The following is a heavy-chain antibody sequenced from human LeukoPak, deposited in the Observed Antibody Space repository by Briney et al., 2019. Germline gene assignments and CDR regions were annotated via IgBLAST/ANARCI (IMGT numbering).Heavy chain of an antibody. Sequence: GGSLRLSCAASGFTFNRDWTAWVRQAPGKGLEWVANIKEDGSEKNYVDSVKGRFTISRDNAENSVYLQMNDLRAEDTGVYYCATKEPSTSGWSYWGQGTLVAVSS. CDR3: ATKEPSTSGWSY. CDR1: GFTFNRDW. V-gene: IGHV3-7*01. CDR2: IKEDGSEK. J-gene: IGHJ4*02. D-gene: IGHD6-19*01.